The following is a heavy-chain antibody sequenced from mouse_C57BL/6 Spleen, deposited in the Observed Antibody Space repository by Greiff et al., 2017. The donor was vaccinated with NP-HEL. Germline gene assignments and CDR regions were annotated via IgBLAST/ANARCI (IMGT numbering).Heavy chain of an antibody. D-gene: IGHD1-2*01. CDR2: ISSGGSYT. Sequence: EVHLVESGGDLVKPGGSLKLSCAASGFTFSSYGMSWVRQTPDKRLEWVATISSGGSYTYYPDSVKGRFTISRDNAKNTLYLQMSSLKSEDTAMYYCARRLPHAMDYWGQGTSVTVSS. J-gene: IGHJ4*01. V-gene: IGHV5-6*01. CDR3: ARRLPHAMDY. CDR1: GFTFSSYG.